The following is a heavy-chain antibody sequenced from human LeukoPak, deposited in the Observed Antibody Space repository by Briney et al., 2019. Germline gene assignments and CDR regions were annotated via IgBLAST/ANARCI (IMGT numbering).Heavy chain of an antibody. D-gene: IGHD6-19*01. V-gene: IGHV4-30-2*01. CDR1: GGSISSGGYY. CDR3: ARDHIAVAGNFDY. J-gene: IGHJ4*02. Sequence: SQTLSLTCTVSGGSISSGGYYWSWIRQPPGKGLEWIGYIYHSGSTYYNPSLKSRVTISVDASKNQFSLKLSSVTAADTAVYYCARDHIAVAGNFDYWGQGTLVTVSS. CDR2: IYHSGST.